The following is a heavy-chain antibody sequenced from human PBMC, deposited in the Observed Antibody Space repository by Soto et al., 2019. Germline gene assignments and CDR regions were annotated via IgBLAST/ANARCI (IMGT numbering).Heavy chain of an antibody. D-gene: IGHD6-13*01. CDR2: ISYDGSNK. V-gene: IGHV3-30-3*01. CDR1: GFTFSSYA. CDR3: ARDPAAAGN. J-gene: IGHJ4*02. Sequence: QVQLVESGGGVVQPGRSLRLSCAASGFTFSSYAMHWVRQAPGKGLEWVAVISYDGSNKYYADSVKGRFTISRDNSKNMLYLQMNSLRAEDTAVYYCARDPAAAGNWGQGTLVTVSS.